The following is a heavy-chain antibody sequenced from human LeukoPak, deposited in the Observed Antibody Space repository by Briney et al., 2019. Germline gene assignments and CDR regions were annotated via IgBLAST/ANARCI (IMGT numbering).Heavy chain of an antibody. CDR3: ARFPPVYCSGGSCLDDY. D-gene: IGHD2-15*01. CDR1: GGSINSGDYY. CDR2: VHSSGDT. J-gene: IGHJ4*02. V-gene: IGHV4-30-4*01. Sequence: PSETLSLTCTVSGGSINSGDYYWTWIRQPPGKGLEWIGYVHSSGDTYYNPSLKSRIVISSDMSINQFSLILSSVTAADTAVYYCARFPPVYCSGGSCLDDYWGQGTLVTVSS.